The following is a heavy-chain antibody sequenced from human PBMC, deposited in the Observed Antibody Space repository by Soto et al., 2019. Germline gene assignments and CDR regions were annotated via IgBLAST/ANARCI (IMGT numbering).Heavy chain of an antibody. CDR3: ARGGYSGYAR. CDR2: INHSGST. CDR1: GGSFSGYY. J-gene: IGHJ4*02. D-gene: IGHD5-12*01. Sequence: QVQLQQWGAGLLKPSETLSLTCAVYGGSFSGYYWSWIRQPPGKGLEWIGEINHSGSTNYNPSLTGRATKSVDTSKNQFSLKLSSVTAADTAVYYCARGGYSGYARWGQGTLVTVSS. V-gene: IGHV4-34*01.